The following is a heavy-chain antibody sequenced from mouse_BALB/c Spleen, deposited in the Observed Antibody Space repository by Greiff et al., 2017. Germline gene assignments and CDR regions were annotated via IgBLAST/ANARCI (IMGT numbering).Heavy chain of an antibody. Sequence: QVQLQQSGAELAKPGASVKMSCKASGYTFTSYWMHWVKQRPGQGLEWIGYINPSTGYTEYNQKFKDKATLTADKSSSTAYMQLSSLTSEDSAVYYCARDWDCDYWGQGTTLTVSS. CDR2: INPSTGYT. D-gene: IGHD4-1*01. CDR3: ARDWDCDY. J-gene: IGHJ2*01. CDR1: GYTFTSYW. V-gene: IGHV1-7*01.